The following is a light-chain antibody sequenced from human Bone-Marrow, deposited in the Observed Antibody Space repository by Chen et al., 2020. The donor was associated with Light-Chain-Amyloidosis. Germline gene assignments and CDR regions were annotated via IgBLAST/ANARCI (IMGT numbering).Light chain of an antibody. CDR2: AAS. Sequence: DIQMTQSPSSVSASVGDRVTITCRASQGISTWVAWYQQRQGKAPKLLIYAASSLQSGVPSRFSGSGSGTDFTLTISSLQPEDFATYFCQQAYNFPLTFGPGTKVDIK. CDR1: QGISTW. CDR3: QQAYNFPLT. V-gene: IGKV1-12*01. J-gene: IGKJ3*01.